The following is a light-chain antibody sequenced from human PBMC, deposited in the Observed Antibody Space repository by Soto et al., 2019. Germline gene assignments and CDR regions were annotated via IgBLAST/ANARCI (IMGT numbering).Light chain of an antibody. CDR2: NVS. Sequence: QSALTQPASVSGSPGQSITISCTGTSNDVGGYNHVSWYQQSPGKVPKLLIYNVSNRPSGVSDRFSGSKSGNTASLTISGLQAEDESYYFCTSSTSGSLYVFGTGTKLTVL. CDR1: SNDVGGYNH. CDR3: TSSTSGSLYV. V-gene: IGLV2-14*01. J-gene: IGLJ1*01.